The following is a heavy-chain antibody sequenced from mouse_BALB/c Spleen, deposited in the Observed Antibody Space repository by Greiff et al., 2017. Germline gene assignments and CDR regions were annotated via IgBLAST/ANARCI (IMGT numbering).Heavy chain of an antibody. V-gene: IGHV1-54*01. CDR3: ARSLSLLRFDD. CDR2: INPGSGGT. J-gene: IGHJ2*01. D-gene: IGHD1-2*01. Sequence: QVQLQQSGAELVRPGTSVKVSCKASGYAFTNYLIEWVKQRPGQGLEWIGVINPGSGGTNYNEKFKGKATLTADKSSSTAYMQLSSLTSDDSAVYFCARSLSLLRFDDWGQGTTLTVSS. CDR1: GYAFTNYL.